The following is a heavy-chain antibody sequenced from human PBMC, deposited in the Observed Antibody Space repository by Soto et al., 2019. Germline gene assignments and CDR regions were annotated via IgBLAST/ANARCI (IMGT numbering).Heavy chain of an antibody. D-gene: IGHD6-19*01. J-gene: IGHJ4*02. Sequence: EVQLLESGGGLVQPGGSLRLSCAASGFTFSSYAMSWVRQAPGKGLEWVSAISGSGGSTYDADSVKGRFTISRDNSKNTLYLQMNSLRDEDTAVYYCARRSSGWYFDYWGQGTLVTVSS. CDR3: ARRSSGWYFDY. CDR1: GFTFSSYA. V-gene: IGHV3-23*01. CDR2: ISGSGGST.